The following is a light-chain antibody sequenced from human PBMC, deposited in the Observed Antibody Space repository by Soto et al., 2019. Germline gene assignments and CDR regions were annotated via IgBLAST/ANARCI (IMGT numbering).Light chain of an antibody. J-gene: IGLJ7*01. CDR1: SSNIGAGYD. CDR3: QSYDSSLRVL. CDR2: ANI. Sequence: QSVLTQPPSVSGAPGQRVTISCTGDSSNIGAGYDVHWYQQLPGTAPKLLIYANINRPSGVPDRFSASRSDSSASLAITGLQAEDEADYYCQSYDSSLRVLFGGGTQLTVL. V-gene: IGLV1-40*01.